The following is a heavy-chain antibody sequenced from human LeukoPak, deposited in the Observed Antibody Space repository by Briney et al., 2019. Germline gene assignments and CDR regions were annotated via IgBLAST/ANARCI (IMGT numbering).Heavy chain of an antibody. CDR3: ATSTAAAGTD. V-gene: IGHV3-7*03. CDR1: GFTVSSNY. D-gene: IGHD6-13*01. Sequence: GGSLRLSCAASGFTVSSNYMSWVRQAPGKGLKWVANIKQDGSEKYYVDSVKGRFTISRDNAQNSLYLQMNSLRAEDTAIYYCATSTAAAGTDWGQGTLVTVSS. CDR2: IKQDGSEK. J-gene: IGHJ4*02.